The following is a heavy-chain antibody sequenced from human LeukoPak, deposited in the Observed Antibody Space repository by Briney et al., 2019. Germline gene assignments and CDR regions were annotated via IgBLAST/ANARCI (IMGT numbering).Heavy chain of an antibody. CDR1: GFTFSTSA. CDR3: ARYLFSDFYFDH. D-gene: IGHD2-21*01. J-gene: IGHJ4*02. V-gene: IGHV3-30*01. Sequence: GGSLRLSCAASGFTFSTSAVHWIRQAPGRGLEWVAVISIDGNNPYYADTVKGRFTISRDNSKNTLYMQMTSLKTEDTAVYFCARYLFSDFYFDHWGQGTLVTVSS. CDR2: ISIDGNNP.